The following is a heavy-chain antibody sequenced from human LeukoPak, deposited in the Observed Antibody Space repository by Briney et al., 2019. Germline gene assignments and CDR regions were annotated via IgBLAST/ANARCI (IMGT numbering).Heavy chain of an antibody. Sequence: SQTLSLTCTVSGGSISSGDYYWSWIRQPPGKGLEWFVYIYYSGSTYYNPSLKSRVTISVATTQNTLNLKLSSVTAADTAVYYCARKVRYCSGGSCYGLRWFDPWGQGTLVGVSS. D-gene: IGHD2-15*01. CDR1: GGSISSGDYY. CDR2: IYYSGST. CDR3: ARKVRYCSGGSCYGLRWFDP. J-gene: IGHJ5*02. V-gene: IGHV4-30-4*08.